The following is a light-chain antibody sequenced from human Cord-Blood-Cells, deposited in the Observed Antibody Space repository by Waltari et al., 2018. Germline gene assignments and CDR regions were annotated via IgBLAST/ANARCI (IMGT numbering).Light chain of an antibody. J-gene: IGLJ3*02. CDR3: SSYTSSSTWV. V-gene: IGLV2-14*03. CDR1: SSAVGGYNY. CDR2: NVS. Sequence: QSALTKPASVAGSPGQSITIFCTGTSSAVGGYNYASWYQQHPGKAPKLIIYNVSNLPSAVSNRFSGSKSGNTASLTISGLQAEDEADYYCSSYTSSSTWVFGGGTKLTVL.